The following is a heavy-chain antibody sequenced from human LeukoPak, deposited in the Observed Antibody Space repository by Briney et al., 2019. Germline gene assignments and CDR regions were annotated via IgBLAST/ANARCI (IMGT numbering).Heavy chain of an antibody. CDR3: ARVGGNYEGLIDY. CDR1: GYTFTDYP. V-gene: IGHV1-18*01. CDR2: ISAYNGYT. J-gene: IGHJ4*02. D-gene: IGHD1-26*01. Sequence: ASVKVSCKASGYTFTDYPIGWVRQAPGQGLEWMGGISAYNGYTNYPHSLQGRVTMTTDTSTGTAYMELRSLRFDDTAIYYCARVGGNYEGLIDYWGQGTLVTVSS.